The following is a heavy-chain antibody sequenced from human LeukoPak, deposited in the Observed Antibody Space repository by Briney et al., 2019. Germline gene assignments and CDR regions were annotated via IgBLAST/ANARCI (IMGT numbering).Heavy chain of an antibody. CDR3: ARGAYYYDSSGYYSGAFDI. CDR1: GGTFSSYA. D-gene: IGHD3-22*01. J-gene: IGHJ3*02. V-gene: IGHV1-69*05. Sequence: SVKVSCKASGGTFSSYAISWVRQAPGQGLEWMGRIIPIFGTANYAQKFQGRVTITTDESTSTAYMELRSLRSEDTAVYYCARGAYYYDSSGYYSGAFDIWGQGTMVTVSS. CDR2: IIPIFGTA.